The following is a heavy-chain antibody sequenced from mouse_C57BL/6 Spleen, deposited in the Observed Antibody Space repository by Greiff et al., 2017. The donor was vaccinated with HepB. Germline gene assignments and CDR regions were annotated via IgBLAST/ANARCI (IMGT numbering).Heavy chain of an antibody. J-gene: IGHJ3*01. V-gene: IGHV1-61*01. CDR2: IYPSDSET. CDR1: GYTFTSYW. Sequence: VQLQQPGAELVRPGSSVKLSCKASGYTFTSYWMDWVKQRHGQGLEWIGNIYPSDSETHYNQKFKDKATLTVDKSSSTAYMQLSSLTSEDSAVYYCASGPLPPFAYWGQGTLVTVSA. CDR3: ASGPLPPFAY. D-gene: IGHD5-5*01.